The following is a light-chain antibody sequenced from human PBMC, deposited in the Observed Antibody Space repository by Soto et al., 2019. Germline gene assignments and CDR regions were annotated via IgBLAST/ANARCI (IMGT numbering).Light chain of an antibody. CDR1: QNINSN. CDR3: QHYNSYLEA. J-gene: IGKJ1*01. CDR2: RAS. Sequence: EIVMTQSPDPLSLSPGERATLSCRASQNINSNLAWYQQKPGQAPRLFMFRASSRANGIPARFSGSRSGTEFTLTISSLQPDDVATYYCQHYNSYLEALGQGTKVDIK. V-gene: IGKV3-15*01.